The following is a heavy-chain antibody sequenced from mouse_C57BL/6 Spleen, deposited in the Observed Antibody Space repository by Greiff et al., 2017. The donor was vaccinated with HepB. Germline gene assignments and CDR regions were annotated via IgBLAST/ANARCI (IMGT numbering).Heavy chain of an antibody. D-gene: IGHD1-1*01. CDR3: ARYYGSRRYFDY. CDR1: GISITTGNYR. CDR2: IYYSGTI. V-gene: IGHV3-5*01. Sequence: VQLKESGPGLVKPSQTVFLTCTVTGISITTGNYRWSWIRQFPGNKLEWIGYIYYSGTITYNPSLTSRTTITRDTPKNQFFLEMNSLTAEDTATYYCARYYGSRRYFDYWGQGTTLTVSS. J-gene: IGHJ2*01.